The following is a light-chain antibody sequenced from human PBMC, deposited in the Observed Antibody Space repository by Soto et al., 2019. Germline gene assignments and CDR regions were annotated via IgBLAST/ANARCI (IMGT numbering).Light chain of an antibody. CDR2: GAS. V-gene: IGKV3-20*01. CDR1: QSVSSSY. Sequence: EIVLTQSPGTLSLSPGERATLSCRASQSVSSSYLAWYQHKPGQAPRLLIYGASSRATGIPDRFSGSGSGTDFTLTISRLEPEDFAVYYCQQYGSSPRTFGQGTKVAIK. J-gene: IGKJ1*01. CDR3: QQYGSSPRT.